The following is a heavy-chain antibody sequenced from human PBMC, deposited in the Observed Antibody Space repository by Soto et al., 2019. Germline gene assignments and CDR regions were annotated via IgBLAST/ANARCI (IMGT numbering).Heavy chain of an antibody. CDR3: TTDLWRIAVVVGSTGYFNP. Sequence: GGSLTLTCAASGFTFSDAWMSWVRKAQGKGLDWVGCIKSKSDGGTTEYAAPVRGRFTISRYDSKHTLYLQMNSLKTEDTAVYYCTTDLWRIAVVVGSTGYFNPWGQGTPVTVSS. D-gene: IGHD2-15*01. CDR2: IKSKSDGGTT. V-gene: IGHV3-15*01. J-gene: IGHJ5*02. CDR1: GFTFSDAW.